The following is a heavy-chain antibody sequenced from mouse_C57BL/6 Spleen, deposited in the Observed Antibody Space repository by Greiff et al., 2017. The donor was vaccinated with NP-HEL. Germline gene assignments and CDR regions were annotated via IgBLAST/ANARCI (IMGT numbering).Heavy chain of an antibody. CDR1: GYTFTDYE. D-gene: IGHD1-1*01. Sequence: QVQLQQSGAELVRPGASVTLSCKASGYTFTDYEMHWVKQTPVHGLEWIGAIDPETGGTAYNQKFKGKAILTADKSSSTAYMELRSLTSEDSAVYYCTSRIYYYGSAWFAYWGQGTLVTVSA. CDR2: IDPETGGT. J-gene: IGHJ3*01. CDR3: TSRIYYYGSAWFAY. V-gene: IGHV1-15*01.